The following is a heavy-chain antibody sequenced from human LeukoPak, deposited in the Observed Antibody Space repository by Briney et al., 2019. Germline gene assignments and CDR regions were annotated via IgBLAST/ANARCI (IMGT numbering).Heavy chain of an antibody. Sequence: GGSLRLSCEDSGFRFRNYAMSWVRQAPGKGLEWVSAISGSGGSTYYADSVKGRFTISRDNSKNTLYLRMNSLRAEDTAVYYCAKVMVRGVIIFLVDYWGQGTLVTVSS. J-gene: IGHJ4*02. CDR3: AKVMVRGVIIFLVDY. V-gene: IGHV3-23*01. CDR1: GFRFRNYA. D-gene: IGHD3-10*01. CDR2: ISGSGGST.